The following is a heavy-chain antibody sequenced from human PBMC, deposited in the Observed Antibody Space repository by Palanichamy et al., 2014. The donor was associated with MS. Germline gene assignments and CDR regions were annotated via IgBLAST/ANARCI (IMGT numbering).Heavy chain of an antibody. CDR3: AKVVSSNWYVFDY. CDR2: ISASGGTT. V-gene: IGHV3-23*04. Sequence: EVQLVESGGGLVQPGGSLRLSCAASGFTFSSFAMSWVRQAPGKGLEWVSGISASGGTTYYADSVKGRFTISRDKSKNTLYLQMNSLRAEDTAVYYCAKVVSSNWYVFDYWGQGTLVTVSS. CDR1: GFTFSSFA. D-gene: IGHD6-13*01. J-gene: IGHJ4*02.